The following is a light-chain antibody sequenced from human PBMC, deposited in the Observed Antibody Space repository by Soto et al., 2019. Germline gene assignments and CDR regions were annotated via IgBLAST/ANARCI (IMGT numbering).Light chain of an antibody. J-gene: IGKJ1*01. V-gene: IGKV3-20*01. CDR2: GAS. CDR3: QQYGGSPWT. CDR1: QSVSRSY. Sequence: EIVLTQSPGTLSLSPGERATLSCRASQSVSRSYLAWYQQKPGQAPRLLIYGASSRATGIPDRFSGSGSGTDCTLTISRLDPEDFAVYYCQQYGGSPWTFGQGTKVEIK.